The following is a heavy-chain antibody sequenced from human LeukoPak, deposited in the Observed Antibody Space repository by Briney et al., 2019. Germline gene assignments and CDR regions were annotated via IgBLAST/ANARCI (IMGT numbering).Heavy chain of an antibody. CDR1: GGSFSGYY. Sequence: SETLSLTCAVYGGSFSGYYWSWLRQPPGKGLEWIGEINHRGSTNHNPSLKSRVTISIDTSKNQFSLNLRSVTAADTAVYYCEGIPTPHSSSSAGDDYWGQGTLATVSS. CDR2: INHRGST. D-gene: IGHD6-6*01. CDR3: EGIPTPHSSSSAGDDY. V-gene: IGHV4-34*01. J-gene: IGHJ4*02.